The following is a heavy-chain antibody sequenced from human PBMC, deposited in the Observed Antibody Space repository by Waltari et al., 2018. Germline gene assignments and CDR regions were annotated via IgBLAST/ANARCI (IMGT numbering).Heavy chain of an antibody. CDR3: ASSLGYCSSTSCYNLSGKSMDV. D-gene: IGHD2-2*02. CDR2: IIPIFGTA. Sequence: QVQLVQSGAEVKKPGSSVKVSCKASGGTFSSYAIGWVRQAPGPGLGWMGGIIPIFGTANYAQKFQGRVTITADESTSTAYMELSSLRSEDTAVYYCASSLGYCSSTSCYNLSGKSMDVWGQGTTVTVSS. CDR1: GGTFSSYA. J-gene: IGHJ6*02. V-gene: IGHV1-69*12.